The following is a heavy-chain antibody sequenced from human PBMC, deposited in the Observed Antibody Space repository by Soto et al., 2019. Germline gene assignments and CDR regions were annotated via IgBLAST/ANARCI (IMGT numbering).Heavy chain of an antibody. Sequence: SETLSLTCTVSGGSISSYYWSWIRQPPGKGLESIGYIYYTGSTNYNPSLKSRVTISVDTSKNQFSLKLSSVTAADTAVYYCARLYGSGSYYSPVYFYYYMDVWGKGTTVTAP. CDR3: ARLYGSGSYYSPVYFYYYMDV. CDR1: GGSISSYY. V-gene: IGHV4-59*01. CDR2: IYYTGST. J-gene: IGHJ6*03. D-gene: IGHD3-10*01.